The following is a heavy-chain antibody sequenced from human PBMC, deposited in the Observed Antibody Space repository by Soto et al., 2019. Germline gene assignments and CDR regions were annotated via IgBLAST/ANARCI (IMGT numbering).Heavy chain of an antibody. CDR3: AKPLPNPGGFDY. CDR2: INSDGSST. V-gene: IGHV3-74*01. CDR1: GFTFSSYW. Sequence: EVQLVESGGGLVQPGGSLRLSCAASGFTFSSYWMHWVRHAPGKGLVWVSRINSDGSSTSYADSVKGRFTISRDNDKNTLYLQMNSLRAEDTAVYYCAKPLPNPGGFDYWGQGTLVTVSS. J-gene: IGHJ4*02.